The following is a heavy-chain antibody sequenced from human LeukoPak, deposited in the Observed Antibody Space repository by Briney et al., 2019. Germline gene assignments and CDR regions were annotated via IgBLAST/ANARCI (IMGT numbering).Heavy chain of an antibody. Sequence: ASVKVSCKASGGTFSSYAISWVRQAPGQGREWMGGIIPIFGTANYAQKFQGRVTITTDESTSTAYMELSSLRSEDTAVYYCARTKAVAGTVDWFDPWGQGTLVTVSS. CDR1: GGTFSSYA. CDR3: ARTKAVAGTVDWFDP. J-gene: IGHJ5*02. V-gene: IGHV1-69*05. D-gene: IGHD6-19*01. CDR2: IIPIFGTA.